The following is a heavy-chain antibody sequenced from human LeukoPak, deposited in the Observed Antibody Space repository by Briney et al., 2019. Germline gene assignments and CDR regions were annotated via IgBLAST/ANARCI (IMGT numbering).Heavy chain of an antibody. J-gene: IGHJ4*02. V-gene: IGHV4-31*03. CDR2: IYYSDNT. CDR1: SGSITGGGYY. CDR3: ARARGDSSRLDY. D-gene: IGHD4-17*01. Sequence: SETLSLSCTVSSGSITGGGYYWSWIRQHPGKGLEWIGYIYYSDNTYYTPSLKSRVTISADTSKNQFSLKLNSVTAADTAVYYCARARGDSSRLDYWGQGTLLTVSS.